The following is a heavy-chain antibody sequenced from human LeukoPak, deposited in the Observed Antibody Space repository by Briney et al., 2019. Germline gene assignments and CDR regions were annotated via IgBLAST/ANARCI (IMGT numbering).Heavy chain of an antibody. J-gene: IGHJ4*02. V-gene: IGHV4-4*09. CDR1: GGSISSYY. Sequence: SETLSLTYTVSGGSISSYYWSWIRQLPGKGLEWIEYIYTSGSTNYNPPLKSRVTISVDTYKIHFSLMLSSFTAADTAVYYCVFSYYGDYFDYWGQGTLVTVSS. CDR3: VFSYYGDYFDY. CDR2: IYTSGST. D-gene: IGHD3-22*01.